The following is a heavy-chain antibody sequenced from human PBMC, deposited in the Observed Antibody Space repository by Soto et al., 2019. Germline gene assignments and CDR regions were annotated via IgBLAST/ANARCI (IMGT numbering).Heavy chain of an antibody. CDR2: MSYDGSHK. J-gene: IGHJ4*02. V-gene: IGHV3-30*18. D-gene: IGHD6-13*01. CDR1: GFTFSTYA. Sequence: GGSLRLSCAASGFTFSTYAMHWVRQAPGKGLEWVAVMSYDGSHKYHADSVKGRFTISRDNSKNTFYLQMNSLRAEDTAMYYCAKASGSSWYYFDHCGQGTLVTVSS. CDR3: AKASGSSWYYFDH.